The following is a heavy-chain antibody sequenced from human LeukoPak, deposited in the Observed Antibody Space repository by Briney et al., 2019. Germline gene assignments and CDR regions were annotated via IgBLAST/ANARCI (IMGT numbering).Heavy chain of an antibody. J-gene: IGHJ4*02. CDR1: GFTFSSYG. V-gene: IGHV3-30*02. Sequence: GGSLRLSCAASGFTFSSYGMHWVRQAPGKGLEWVAFIRYDGSNKYYADSVKGRLTISRDNTKNTLYLQMNSLRAEDTAVYYCAKSIAAAGINYYFDYWGQGTLVTVSS. D-gene: IGHD6-13*01. CDR2: IRYDGSNK. CDR3: AKSIAAAGINYYFDY.